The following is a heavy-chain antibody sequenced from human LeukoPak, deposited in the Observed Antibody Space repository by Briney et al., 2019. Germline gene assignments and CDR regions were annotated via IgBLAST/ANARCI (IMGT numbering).Heavy chain of an antibody. CDR2: INHSGST. J-gene: IGHJ6*03. D-gene: IGHD2-15*01. CDR3: ATSGVKYCSGGSCYSNYYYYMDV. Sequence: PSETLSLTCAVYGGSFSGYYWSWIRQPPGKGLEWIGEINHSGSTNYNPSLKSRVTISVDTSKNQFSLKLSSVTAADTAVYYCATSGVKYCSGGSCYSNYYYYMDVWGKGTTVTISS. V-gene: IGHV4-34*01. CDR1: GGSFSGYY.